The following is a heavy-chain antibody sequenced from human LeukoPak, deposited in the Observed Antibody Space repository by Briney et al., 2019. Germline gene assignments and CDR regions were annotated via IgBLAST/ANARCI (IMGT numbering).Heavy chain of an antibody. D-gene: IGHD6-6*01. Sequence: ASVKVSCKASGYTFTSYGISWVRQAPGQGLEWMGWISAYNGNTNYAQKFQGRVTITADKSTSTAYMELSSLRSEDTAVYYCARDSIAFSYGMDVWGQGTTVTVSS. CDR3: ARDSIAFSYGMDV. CDR1: GYTFTSYG. J-gene: IGHJ6*02. V-gene: IGHV1-18*01. CDR2: ISAYNGNT.